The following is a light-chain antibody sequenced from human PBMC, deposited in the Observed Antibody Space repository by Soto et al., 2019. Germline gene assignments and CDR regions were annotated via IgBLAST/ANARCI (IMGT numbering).Light chain of an antibody. CDR3: QTWGTGIRV. V-gene: IGLV4-69*01. CDR1: SGHSSYT. Sequence: QLVLTQSPSASASLGASVKLTCTLSSGHSSYTIAWHQQQPEKGPRYLMKLHSDGSHSKGDGIPDRFSGSSSGSERFLTISSLQSEDEADYYCQTWGTGIRVFGGGTKLPVL. CDR2: LHSDGSH. J-gene: IGLJ3*02.